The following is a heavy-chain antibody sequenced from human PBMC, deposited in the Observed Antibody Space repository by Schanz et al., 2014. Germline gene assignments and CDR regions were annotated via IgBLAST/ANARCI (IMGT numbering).Heavy chain of an antibody. D-gene: IGHD3-10*01. CDR2: IATSSSTR. V-gene: IGHV3-48*01. CDR3: ASGVHVSSLQKWLQF. J-gene: IGHJ1*01. Sequence: VQLVESGGGVVQPGRSLRLSCAASGFTFSSYGMHWVRQAPGKGLEWLSYIATSSSTRHYADSVKGRVTITRDNAKNSVSLQMRRLRVEDTAVYYCASGVHVSSLQKWLQFWGRGTLVIVSS. CDR1: GFTFSSYG.